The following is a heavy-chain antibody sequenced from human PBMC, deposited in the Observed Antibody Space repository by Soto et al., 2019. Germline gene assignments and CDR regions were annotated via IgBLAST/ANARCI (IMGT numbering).Heavy chain of an antibody. D-gene: IGHD6-6*01. CDR1: GCAVSSYA. CDR2: ISGSGGST. J-gene: IGHJ4*02. Sequence: GGSLRLSGAASGCAVSSYAMSWVRQAPGKGLEWVSAISGSGGSTYYADSVKGRFTISRDNSKNTLYLQMNSLRAEDTAVYYCAQDLLSSSSGPFDYWGQGTLVTVSS. CDR3: AQDLLSSSSGPFDY. V-gene: IGHV3-23*01.